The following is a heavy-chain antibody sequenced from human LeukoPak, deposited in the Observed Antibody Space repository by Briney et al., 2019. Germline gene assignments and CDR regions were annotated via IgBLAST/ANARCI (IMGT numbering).Heavy chain of an antibody. V-gene: IGHV3-23*01. D-gene: IGHD6-13*01. J-gene: IGHJ3*02. CDR1: GFTFSSYA. CDR3: AKFGRYSSSWHDAFDI. Sequence: PGGSLRLSRAASGFTFSSYAMSWVRQAPGKGLEWVSAISGSGGSTYYADSAKGRFTISRDNSKNTLYLQMNSLRAEDTAVYYCAKFGRYSSSWHDAFDIWGQGTMVTVSS. CDR2: ISGSGGST.